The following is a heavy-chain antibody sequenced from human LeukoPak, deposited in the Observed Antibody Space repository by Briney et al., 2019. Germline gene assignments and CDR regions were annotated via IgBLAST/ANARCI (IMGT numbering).Heavy chain of an antibody. CDR3: AREGTYGDYDSFDS. CDR1: RFTFSAYA. Sequence: GGSLRLSCAASRFTFSAYAMHWVRQAPGKGLGWLALISYTETNKYYADSVKGRFTISRDNSKNMLYLQMSSLRAEDTAVYYCAREGTYGDYDSFDSWGQGTLVTVSS. J-gene: IGHJ4*02. D-gene: IGHD4-17*01. V-gene: IGHV3-30-3*01. CDR2: ISYTETNK.